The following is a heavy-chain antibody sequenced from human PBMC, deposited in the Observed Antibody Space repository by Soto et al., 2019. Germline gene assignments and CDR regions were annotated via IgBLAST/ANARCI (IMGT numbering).Heavy chain of an antibody. CDR2: IYYSGST. CDR1: GGSISSSSYY. J-gene: IGHJ6*03. CDR3: ARSPYCSGGSCYPTYYYYYYMDV. D-gene: IGHD2-15*01. Sequence: GSLRLSCTVSGGSISSSSYYWGWIRQPPGKGLEWIGSIYYSGSTYYNPSLKSRVTISVDTSKNQFSLKLSSVTAADTAVYYCARSPYCSGGSCYPTYYYYYYMDVWGKGTTVTVSS. V-gene: IGHV4-39*01.